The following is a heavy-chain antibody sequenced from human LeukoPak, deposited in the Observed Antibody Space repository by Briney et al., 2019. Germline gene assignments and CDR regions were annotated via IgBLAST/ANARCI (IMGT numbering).Heavy chain of an antibody. Sequence: GASVKVSCKASGGTFSSYAISWVRQAPGQGLEWMGGIIPIFGTANYAQKFQGRVTITADKSTSTAYMELSSLRSEDTAVYYCASLIRGWRTNYYYYYMDVWGKGTTVTVSS. CDR3: ASLIRGWRTNYYYYYMDV. J-gene: IGHJ6*03. CDR2: IIPIFGTA. D-gene: IGHD1-1*01. CDR1: GGTFSSYA. V-gene: IGHV1-69*06.